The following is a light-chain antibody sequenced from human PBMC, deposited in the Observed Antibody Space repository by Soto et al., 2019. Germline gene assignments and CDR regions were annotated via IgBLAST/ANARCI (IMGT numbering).Light chain of an antibody. CDR3: QQYNTYTYN. CDR2: DAS. CDR1: QSINSR. J-gene: IGKJ2*01. Sequence: DIQMTQSPSTLSASVGDRVTVTCRASQSINSRLAWYQQKPGKNPKLLIHDASSLESGVPSRFSGSGSGTEFTLTISGLQPDDFATYYCQQYNTYTYNFGQGTKLEIK. V-gene: IGKV1-5*01.